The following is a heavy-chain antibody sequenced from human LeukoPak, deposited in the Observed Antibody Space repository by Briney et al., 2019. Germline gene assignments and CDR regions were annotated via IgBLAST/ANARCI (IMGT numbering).Heavy chain of an antibody. J-gene: IGHJ3*01. CDR2: VYSGGDK. CDR1: EFSIRLNY. D-gene: IGHD2-2*01. Sequence: GGSLRLSCAASEFSIRLNYMTWVRQAPGKGLEWVSIVYSGGDKYYADSAKGRFTISRDDSKNTLYLQMSSLRGEDTAIYYCARAWDFVVGAFDLWGQGTMVTVSS. CDR3: ARAWDFVVGAFDL. V-gene: IGHV3-53*01.